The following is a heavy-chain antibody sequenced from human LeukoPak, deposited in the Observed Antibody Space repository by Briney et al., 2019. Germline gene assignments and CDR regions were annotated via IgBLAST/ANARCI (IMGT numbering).Heavy chain of an antibody. V-gene: IGHV4-61*02. CDR1: GNSISSGDNY. CDR2: IYTSGST. D-gene: IGHD1-14*01. Sequence: SETLSPTCTVSGNSISSGDNYWSWIRQPAGKGLEWIGRIYTSGSTNYNPSLKSRVTMSVDTSKNQFSLKLSSVTAADTAVYYCARVVGIDAFDIWGQGTMVTVSS. CDR3: ARVVGIDAFDI. J-gene: IGHJ3*02.